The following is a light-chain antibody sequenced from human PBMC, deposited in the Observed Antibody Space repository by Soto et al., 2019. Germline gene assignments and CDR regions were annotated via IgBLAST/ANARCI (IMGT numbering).Light chain of an antibody. V-gene: IGKV3-20*01. Sequence: EIVLTQSPGTLSLSPGERATLSCRASQSVSSSYLAWYQQKPGQAPRLLIYGASSRATGLPDRFSGSGAETDFTLTISRLAPEYFAVYYCQQYGSSSWTFGQGTKVEIK. CDR2: GAS. CDR1: QSVSSSY. J-gene: IGKJ1*01. CDR3: QQYGSSSWT.